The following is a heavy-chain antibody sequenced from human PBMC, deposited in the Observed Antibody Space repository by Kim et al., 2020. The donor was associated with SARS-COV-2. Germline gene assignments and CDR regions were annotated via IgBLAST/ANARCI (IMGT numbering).Heavy chain of an antibody. Sequence: HKGRVPISVDTSKNQCSLKLSSVTAADTAVYYCARQGGPGWRTEYYFDYWGQGTLVTVSS. V-gene: IGHV4-39*01. J-gene: IGHJ4*02. CDR3: ARQGGPGWRTEYYFDY. D-gene: IGHD1-1*01.